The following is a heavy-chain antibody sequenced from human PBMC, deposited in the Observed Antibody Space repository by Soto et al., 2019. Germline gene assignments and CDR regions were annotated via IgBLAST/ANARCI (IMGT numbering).Heavy chain of an antibody. D-gene: IGHD3-3*01. CDR1: GFTFSNAW. Sequence: EVQLVESGGGLVKPGGSLRLSCAASGFTFSNAWMSWVRQAPGKGLEWVGRIKSKTDGGTTDYAAPVKGRFTISRDDSKNTLYLQMNSLKTEDTAVYYCTTDRLGFWSGYQDPFDYWGQGTLVTVSS. CDR3: TTDRLGFWSGYQDPFDY. CDR2: IKSKTDGGTT. V-gene: IGHV3-15*01. J-gene: IGHJ4*02.